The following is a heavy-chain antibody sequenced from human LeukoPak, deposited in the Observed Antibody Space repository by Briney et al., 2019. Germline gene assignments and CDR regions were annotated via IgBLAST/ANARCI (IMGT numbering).Heavy chain of an antibody. CDR3: AKDKTLRVGTMLVALDY. V-gene: IGHV3-30*18. CDR1: GLIFSSYG. Sequence: GGSLRLSCAASGLIFSSYGMHWVRQAPGKGLEWVALVSYDGSAKFYADSVKGRFTISRDNPNNTLYLQMNSLRPDDTAVYYCAKDKTLRVGTMLVALDYWGQGTLVTVSS. CDR2: VSYDGSAK. D-gene: IGHD5-12*01. J-gene: IGHJ4*02.